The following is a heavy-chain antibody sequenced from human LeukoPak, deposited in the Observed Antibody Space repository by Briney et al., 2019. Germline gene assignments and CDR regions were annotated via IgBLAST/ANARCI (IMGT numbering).Heavy chain of an antibody. CDR1: RGSISSSTYY. J-gene: IGHJ4*02. CDR2: IYYST. D-gene: IGHD1-26*01. Sequence: SETLSHTCTVSRGSISSSTYYWGWIRQPPGKGLEWIGHIYYSTYYNPSLNSRVTISVHTSQNQFSLRLSSVTAADTAVYYCASITKWVQTVPFDYWGQGTLVTVSS. V-gene: IGHV4-39*01. CDR3: ASITKWVQTVPFDY.